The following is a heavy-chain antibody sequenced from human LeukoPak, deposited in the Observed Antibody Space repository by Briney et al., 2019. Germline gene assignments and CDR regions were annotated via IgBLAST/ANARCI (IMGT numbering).Heavy chain of an antibody. CDR1: GFTFSSNA. V-gene: IGHV3-23*01. Sequence: PGGSLRLSCAASGFTFSSNAMSWVRQAPGKGLEWVSAISGSGGTTHYADSVKGRFTISRDNSKNTLYLQMNSLRAEDTAVYYCAKAYYYDSSGYYYVLLLFDYWGQGTLVTVSS. J-gene: IGHJ4*02. CDR3: AKAYYYDSSGYYYVLLLFDY. CDR2: ISGSGGTT. D-gene: IGHD3-22*01.